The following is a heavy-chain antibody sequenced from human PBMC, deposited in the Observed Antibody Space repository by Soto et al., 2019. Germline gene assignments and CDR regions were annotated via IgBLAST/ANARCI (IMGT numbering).Heavy chain of an antibody. CDR2: ISAYNGNT. J-gene: IGHJ4*02. CDR3: ARPDDYGGAPSDY. V-gene: IGHV1-18*01. CDR1: GYTFSSYG. Sequence: SVKVSCEANGYTFSSYGISCVRQAPGQGLEWMGWISAYNGNTNYAQKLQGRVTITTDTSTSTAYMELRSLRSNDTAVYYCARPDDYGGAPSDYWGQGTLVTV. D-gene: IGHD4-17*01.